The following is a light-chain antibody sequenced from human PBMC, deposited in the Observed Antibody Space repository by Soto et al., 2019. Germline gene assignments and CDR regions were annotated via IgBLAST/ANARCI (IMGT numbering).Light chain of an antibody. J-gene: IGKJ2*01. Sequence: DIVMTQSPLSLPVTPGEPASISCRSAQSLLHSDGYNYLNWYLQKPGQSPQLLIYLGSNRASGVPDRFSGSGSGTDFTLKISRVEAEDVGVCYCVQALQTPYTFGQGTKLEIK. V-gene: IGKV2-28*01. CDR1: QSLLHSDGYNY. CDR2: LGS. CDR3: VQALQTPYT.